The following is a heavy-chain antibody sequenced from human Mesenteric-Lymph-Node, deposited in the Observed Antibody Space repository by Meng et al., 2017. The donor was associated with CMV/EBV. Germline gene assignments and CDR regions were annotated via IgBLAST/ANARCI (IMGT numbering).Heavy chain of an antibody. J-gene: IGHJ6*02. D-gene: IGHD2-2*01. V-gene: IGHV3-23*01. CDR3: AKGGCSSTSCYSDV. CDR1: GFTFSSYW. CDR2: ISGSGGSS. Sequence: GESLKISCAASGFTFSSYWMHWVRQAPGKGLGWVSAISGSGGSSCYADSVKGRFTISRDNSKNTLYLQMNSLRAEDTAVYYCAKGGCSSTSCYSDVWGQGTTVTVSS.